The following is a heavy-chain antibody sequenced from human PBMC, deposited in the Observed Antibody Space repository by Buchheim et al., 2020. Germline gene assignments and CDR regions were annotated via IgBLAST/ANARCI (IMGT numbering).Heavy chain of an antibody. D-gene: IGHD4-23*01. CDR1: GFTFSTYT. J-gene: IGHJ4*02. CDR2: ISGSSNYI. Sequence: EVQLVESGGGLVKPGGSLTLSCAAPGFTFSTYTMNWVRQAPGKGLEWVASISGSSNYIYHADSVTGRFAVSRDNAKKSLYLQMTSLRVEDTAVYYCARGTTTVAGTHWGQGTL. V-gene: IGHV3-21*02. CDR3: ARGTTTVAGTH.